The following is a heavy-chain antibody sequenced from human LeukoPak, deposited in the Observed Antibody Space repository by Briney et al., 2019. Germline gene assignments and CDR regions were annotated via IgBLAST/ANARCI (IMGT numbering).Heavy chain of an antibody. J-gene: IGHJ3*02. CDR3: ARAERTVNVFDI. V-gene: IGHV1-46*01. Sequence: ASVKVSCKASGNTFTNHNMHWVRLAPGQGLEWMGIISPSDGATNYAQKFQGRVTMTRDTSTSTVYMDLSSLKSEDTAVYYCARAERTVNVFDIWGQGTIVTVSS. CDR1: GNTFTNHN. D-gene: IGHD1-1*01. CDR2: ISPSDGAT.